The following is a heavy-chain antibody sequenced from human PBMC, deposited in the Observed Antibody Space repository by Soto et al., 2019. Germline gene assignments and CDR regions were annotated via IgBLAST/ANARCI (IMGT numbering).Heavy chain of an antibody. J-gene: IGHJ5*02. CDR1: GVTFSTYT. V-gene: IGHV1-69*08. CDR2: IIPIIGII. D-gene: IGHD3-16*01. Sequence: QVQLVQSGAEVKKPGSSVKVSCKASGVTFSTYTITWVRQAPGQGLEWMGSIIPIIGIINYAQKFQGRVTISADKFTGTAYMELTGLRSDDTAVYYCAGDPDSHYNDSHASSYPWGQGTLVTVSS. CDR3: AGDPDSHYNDSHASSYP.